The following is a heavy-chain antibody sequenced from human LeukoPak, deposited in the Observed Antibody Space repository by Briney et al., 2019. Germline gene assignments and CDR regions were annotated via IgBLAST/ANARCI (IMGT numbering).Heavy chain of an antibody. CDR3: ARVSVDGGH. D-gene: IGHD4-23*01. V-gene: IGHV4-59*01. CDR1: GGFNTHYY. Sequence: PSETLSLTCSVSGGFNTHYYWSWIRQPPGKGLEWIGYIYYSGSTNYNPSLKSRVTISVDTSKNQFSLKLSSVTAADTAVYYCARVSVDGGHWGQGTLVTVSS. CDR2: IYYSGST. J-gene: IGHJ4*02.